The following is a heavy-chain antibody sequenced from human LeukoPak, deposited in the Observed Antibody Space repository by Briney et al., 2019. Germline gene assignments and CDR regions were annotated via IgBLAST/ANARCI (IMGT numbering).Heavy chain of an antibody. CDR1: GFTLSSYA. D-gene: IGHD6-19*01. CDR3: AKAINRIAVAVTTLFDY. CDR2: ISGSGRST. V-gene: IGHV3-23*01. J-gene: IGHJ4*02. Sequence: GGSLRLSCAASGFTLSSYAMSWVRQAPGKGLEWVSAISGSGRSTYYGDSVKGRFTISRDDSKSTLYLQMNSLRAEDTAVYYRAKAINRIAVAVTTLFDYWGQGTLVTVSS.